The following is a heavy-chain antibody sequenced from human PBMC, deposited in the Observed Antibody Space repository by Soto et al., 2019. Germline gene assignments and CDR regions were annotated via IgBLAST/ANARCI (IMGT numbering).Heavy chain of an antibody. D-gene: IGHD3-10*01. CDR2: INSDGSST. CDR3: VMDDSGTNYGNFDF. Sequence: PGGSLRLSCATSGFTFSTYWTYWMHWVRQAPGKGLVWVAHINSDGSSTTYADSVKGRFTISRDNAKNTLYLQMNSLRAEDTAVYYCVMDDSGTNYGNFDFWGQGTLVTVSS. CDR1: GFTFSTYWTYW. V-gene: IGHV3-74*01. J-gene: IGHJ4*02.